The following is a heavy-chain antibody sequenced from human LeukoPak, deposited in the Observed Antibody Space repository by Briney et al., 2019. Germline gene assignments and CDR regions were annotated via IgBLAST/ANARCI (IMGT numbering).Heavy chain of an antibody. CDR2: IYPADSDT. D-gene: IGHD2-2*02. CDR3: ARHRAYCSSTSCYTRNDAFDI. CDR1: GYNFANYW. Sequence: GESLKISCKGSGYNFANYWIGWVRQMPGKGLEWMGIIYPADSDTRYSPSFQGQVTISADKSISTAYLQWSSLKASDTAMYYCARHRAYCSSTSCYTRNDAFDIWGQGTMVTVSS. J-gene: IGHJ3*02. V-gene: IGHV5-51*01.